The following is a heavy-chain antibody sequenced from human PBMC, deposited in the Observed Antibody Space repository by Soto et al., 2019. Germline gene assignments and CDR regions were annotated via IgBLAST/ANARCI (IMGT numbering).Heavy chain of an antibody. CDR1: GYTFTSYG. V-gene: IGHV1-18*01. J-gene: IGHJ6*02. CDR3: ARGGDVNYYHGMDV. D-gene: IGHD5-12*01. CDR2: ISAYNGKT. Sequence: QVQLVQSGGEVKKPGASVKLSCTASGYTFTSYGISWVRQAPGQGLEWMGWISAYNGKTNYAQNVQGRGTMTTDTPTRTAYMDLRSLRSDDTAVYYCARGGDVNYYHGMDVWGQGTSVTVSS.